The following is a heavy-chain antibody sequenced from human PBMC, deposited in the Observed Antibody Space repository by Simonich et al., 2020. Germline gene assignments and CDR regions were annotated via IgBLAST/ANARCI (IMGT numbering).Heavy chain of an antibody. Sequence: QVQLVESGGGVVQHGRSLRLSCAASGFTFSSYAMHWVRQAPGKGLGGVAVISYDGSNKYYADSVKGRFTISRDNSKNTLYLQMNSLRAEDTAVYYCARRGSGFDYWGQGTLVTVSS. CDR3: ARRGSGFDY. D-gene: IGHD6-19*01. V-gene: IGHV3-30*07. CDR1: GFTFSSYA. J-gene: IGHJ4*02. CDR2: ISYDGSNK.